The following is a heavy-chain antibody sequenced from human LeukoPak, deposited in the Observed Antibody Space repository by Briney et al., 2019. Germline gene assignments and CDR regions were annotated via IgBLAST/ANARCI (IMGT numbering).Heavy chain of an antibody. V-gene: IGHV4-4*09. CDR3: AKMTVGSYIDY. CDR1: GGSISTYY. Sequence: PSETLSLTCTVSGGSISTYYWTWIRQPPGKGLEWIGCIYTGGGTNYNPSLKSRVTISVDTSKNQFSLRLTSVTAADTAVYYCAKMTVGSYIDYWGQGTLVTVSS. D-gene: IGHD3-10*01. J-gene: IGHJ4*02. CDR2: IYTGGGT.